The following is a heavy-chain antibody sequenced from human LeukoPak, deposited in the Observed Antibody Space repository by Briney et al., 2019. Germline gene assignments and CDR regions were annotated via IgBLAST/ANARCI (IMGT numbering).Heavy chain of an antibody. J-gene: IGHJ4*02. Sequence: GGSLRLSCAASGFTFSTFAMHWVRLSPGKGLEWVSSITGSGPYMLYADSVKHRFTISRDNTKNLLYLEMNSLRAEDTAMYFCVRDVGAVRGEVYFDYWGQGTLVTISS. CDR1: GFTFSTFA. CDR3: VRDVGAVRGEVYFDY. V-gene: IGHV3-21*06. CDR2: ITGSGPYM. D-gene: IGHD3-10*01.